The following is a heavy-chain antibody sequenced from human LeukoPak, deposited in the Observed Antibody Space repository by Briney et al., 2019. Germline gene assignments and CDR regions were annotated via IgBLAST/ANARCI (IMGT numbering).Heavy chain of an antibody. D-gene: IGHD2-15*01. CDR1: GFTFSNYE. V-gene: IGHV3-48*03. Sequence: GGSLRLSCAASGFTFSNYEMDWVRQAPGKGLEWVSYISGSGSSINHADSVKGRFTISRDNAKNPLFLQMNSLRADDTAVYYCARVQGGWYYFDYWGQGTTVTVSS. CDR2: ISGSGSSI. CDR3: ARVQGGWYYFDY. J-gene: IGHJ4*03.